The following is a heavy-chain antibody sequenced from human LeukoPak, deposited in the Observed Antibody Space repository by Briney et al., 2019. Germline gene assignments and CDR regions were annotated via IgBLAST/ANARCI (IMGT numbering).Heavy chain of an antibody. D-gene: IGHD3-10*01. CDR2: IYYSGST. Sequence: SETLSLTCTVSGGSISSYYWSWIRQPPGKGLEWIGYIYYSGSTNYNPSLNRRVTISVDTYKSQFSLKLSSVTDADTDVYYCARQNRAFDAFDIWGQGTMVTVSS. J-gene: IGHJ3*02. CDR3: ARQNRAFDAFDI. CDR1: GGSISSYY. V-gene: IGHV4-59*08.